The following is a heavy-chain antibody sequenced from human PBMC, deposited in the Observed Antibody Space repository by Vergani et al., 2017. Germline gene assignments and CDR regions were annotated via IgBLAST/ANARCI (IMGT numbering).Heavy chain of an antibody. D-gene: IGHD3-10*01. CDR2: ISWDGGSK. CDR1: GFTFDDYT. V-gene: IGHV3-43*01. Sequence: EVQLVESGGVVVQPGGSLRLSCAASGFTFDDYTMHWVRQAPGKGLEWVSLISWDGGSKYYEDTVKGRFTISGDNSKNSLYLQMNSLRTDDTALYYCAKDNYGSGSYLVGMDVWGQGTTVTVSS. CDR3: AKDNYGSGSYLVGMDV. J-gene: IGHJ6*02.